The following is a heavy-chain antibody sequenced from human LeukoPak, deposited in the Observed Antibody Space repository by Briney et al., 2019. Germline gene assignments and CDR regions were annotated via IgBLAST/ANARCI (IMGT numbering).Heavy chain of an antibody. D-gene: IGHD4-17*01. Sequence: GGSLRLSCAASGFTFSSYEMNWVRQAPGKGLEWVSYISSSGSTIYYADSVKGRFTISRGNAKNSLYLQMNSLRAEDTAVYYCARDSTHDYGDYPTGFDPWGQGTLVTVSS. CDR3: ARDSTHDYGDYPTGFDP. CDR1: GFTFSSYE. V-gene: IGHV3-48*03. J-gene: IGHJ5*02. CDR2: ISSSGSTI.